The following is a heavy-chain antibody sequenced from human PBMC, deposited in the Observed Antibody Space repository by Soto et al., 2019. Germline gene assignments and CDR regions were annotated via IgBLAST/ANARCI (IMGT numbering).Heavy chain of an antibody. CDR1: VDSLRSSYHY. D-gene: IGHD3-9*01. J-gene: IGHJ4*02. Sequence: SETLSLTCTFSVDSLRSSYHYCGWIRQLPWKGLEWIGSIYYTGNTYYNPSLKSRVSISVDMATNEISLRLRAESVADTAVYYCVRVEMHAGEFTPNFERWGQRALLTVSS. CDR3: VRVEMHAGEFTPNFER. CDR2: IYYTGNT. V-gene: IGHV4-39*01.